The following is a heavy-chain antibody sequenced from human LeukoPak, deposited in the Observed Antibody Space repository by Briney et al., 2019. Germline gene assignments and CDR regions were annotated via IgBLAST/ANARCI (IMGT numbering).Heavy chain of an antibody. J-gene: IGHJ4*02. CDR3: AKGWDTAMVGGFDY. CDR2: ISWNSGSI. D-gene: IGHD5-18*01. Sequence: QSGGSLRLSCAASGFTFGDYAMHWVRQAPGKGLEWVSDISWNSGSIGYADSVKGRFTISRDNAKNSLYLQMNSLRAEDMALYYCAKGWDTAMVGGFDYWGQGTLVTVSS. V-gene: IGHV3-9*03. CDR1: GFTFGDYA.